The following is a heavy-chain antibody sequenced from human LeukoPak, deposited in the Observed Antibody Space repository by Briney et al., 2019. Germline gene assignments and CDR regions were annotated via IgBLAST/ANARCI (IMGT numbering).Heavy chain of an antibody. Sequence: GGSLRLSCAASGFTFNNYAMHWVRQAPGKGLEWVSYISSSSTIYYADSVKGRFTISRDNAKNSLYLQMNSLRAEDTAVYYCAREQPAAFDIWGQGTMVTVSS. CDR2: ISSSSTI. J-gene: IGHJ3*02. CDR3: AREQPAAFDI. V-gene: IGHV3-69-1*01. CDR1: GFTFNNYA. D-gene: IGHD2-2*01.